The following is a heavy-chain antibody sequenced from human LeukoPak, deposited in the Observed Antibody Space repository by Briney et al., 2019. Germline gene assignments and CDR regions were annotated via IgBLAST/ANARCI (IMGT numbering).Heavy chain of an antibody. CDR1: GGSISSYY. J-gene: IGHJ4*02. CDR2: INHSGST. Sequence: NASETLSLTCTVSGGSISSYYWSWIRQPPGKGLEWIGEINHSGSTNYNPSLKSRVTISVDTSKNQFSLKLSSVTAADTAVYYCARLCHYYDSSGYYLDYWGQGTLVTVSS. CDR3: ARLCHYYDSSGYYLDY. V-gene: IGHV4-34*01. D-gene: IGHD3-22*01.